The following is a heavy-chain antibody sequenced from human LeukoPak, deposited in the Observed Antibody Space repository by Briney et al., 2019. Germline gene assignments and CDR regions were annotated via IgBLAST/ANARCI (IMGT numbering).Heavy chain of an antibody. J-gene: IGHJ4*02. D-gene: IGHD1-26*01. CDR2: ISSSSNTI. CDR3: ATESGTYSGTCFDY. V-gene: IGHV3-48*01. CDR1: GFTFSSYN. Sequence: GGSLRLSCAASGFTFSSYNMSWVRQAPGKGLEWVSYISSSSNTIYYADSVKGRFTISRDNDKNSLYLQMNSLRAEDTAVYYCATESGTYSGTCFDYWGQGNLVTVSS.